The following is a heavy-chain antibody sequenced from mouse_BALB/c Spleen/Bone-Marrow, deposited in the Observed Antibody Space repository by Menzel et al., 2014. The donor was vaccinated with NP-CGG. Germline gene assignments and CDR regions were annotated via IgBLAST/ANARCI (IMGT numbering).Heavy chain of an antibody. CDR1: GFTFSSYG. J-gene: IGHJ4*01. CDR2: INNGSSYT. CDR3: ARRRVGPYAMDY. Sequence: EVKLVESGGDLVKPGGSLKLSCAASGFTFSSYGMSWVRQTPDKRLEWVATINNGSSYTFYPASVKGRFTISRDNAKNTLYLQMSSLKSEDTAMYYCARRRVGPYAMDYWGQGTSVTVSS. V-gene: IGHV5-6*01.